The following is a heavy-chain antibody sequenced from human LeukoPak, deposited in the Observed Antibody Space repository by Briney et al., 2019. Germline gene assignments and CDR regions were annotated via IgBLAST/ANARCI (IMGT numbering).Heavy chain of an antibody. D-gene: IGHD7-27*01. V-gene: IGHV1-18*01. CDR3: ARDLVKDRRNWGNHGMDV. CDR2: IITYSGKT. Sequence: ASVKVSCKASGYSFSSYVITWVRQAPGQGLEWLGWIITYSGKTYYAEKVQGRVSMTTDTSTSTAYMELRSLRSDDTAVYYCARDLVKDRRNWGNHGMDVWGQGTTVTVS. CDR1: GYSFSSYV. J-gene: IGHJ6*02.